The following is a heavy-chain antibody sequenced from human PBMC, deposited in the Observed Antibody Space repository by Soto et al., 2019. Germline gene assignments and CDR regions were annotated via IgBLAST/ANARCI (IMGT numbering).Heavy chain of an antibody. CDR1: GGSFSGYY. CDR3: ARRLRAAKRGIAAPKGNNWFDP. D-gene: IGHD6-13*01. V-gene: IGHV4-34*01. J-gene: IGHJ5*02. Sequence: SETLSLTCAVYGGSFSGYYWSWIRQPPGKGLEWIGEINHSGSTNYNPSLKSRVTISVDTSKNQCSLKLSSVTAADTAVYYCARRLRAAKRGIAAPKGNNWFDPWGQGTLVTVSS. CDR2: INHSGST.